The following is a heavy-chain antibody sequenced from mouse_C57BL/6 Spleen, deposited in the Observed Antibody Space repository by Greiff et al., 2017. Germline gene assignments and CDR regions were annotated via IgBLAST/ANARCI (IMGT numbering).Heavy chain of an antibody. CDR3: ARMGYDYELYWYVDG. Sequence: QVQLQQPGAELVRPGSSVKLSCKASGYTFTSYWMDWVKQRPGKGLEWIGNIYPSDSETHYNQKFKDKATLTVDKASSTAYMQLSSLTSEDSAVYDCARMGYDYELYWYVDGWGTGTTVTVAS. V-gene: IGHV1-61*01. J-gene: IGHJ1*03. CDR2: IYPSDSET. D-gene: IGHD2-4*01. CDR1: GYTFTSYW.